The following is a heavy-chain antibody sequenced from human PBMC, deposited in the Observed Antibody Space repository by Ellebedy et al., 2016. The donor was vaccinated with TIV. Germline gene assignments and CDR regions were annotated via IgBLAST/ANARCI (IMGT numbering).Heavy chain of an antibody. Sequence: LSLTXAASGFTFSSYVMHWVRQAPGKGLEWVAVISYDGSNKYYADSVKGRFTISRDKSKNTLYLQMNSLRAEDTAVYYCARDQHDFWSGYPYYYYMDVWGKGTTVTVSS. CDR3: ARDQHDFWSGYPYYYYMDV. D-gene: IGHD3-3*01. J-gene: IGHJ6*03. CDR1: GFTFSSYV. CDR2: ISYDGSNK. V-gene: IGHV3-30-3*01.